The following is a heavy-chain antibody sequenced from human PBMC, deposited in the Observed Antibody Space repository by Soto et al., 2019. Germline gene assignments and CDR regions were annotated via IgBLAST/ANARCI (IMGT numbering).Heavy chain of an antibody. D-gene: IGHD4-17*01. CDR1: GGSISSSRYY. CDR2: IYYSGST. J-gene: IGHJ2*01. CDR3: ARHRTTVIRLPKKYWYFDL. Sequence: SETLSLTCTVSGGSISSSRYYWGWIRQPPGKGLEWIGSIYYSGSTYYNPSLKSRVTISVDTSKNQFSLKLSSVTAADTAVHYCARHRTTVIRLPKKYWYFDLWGRGTLVTVSS. V-gene: IGHV4-39*01.